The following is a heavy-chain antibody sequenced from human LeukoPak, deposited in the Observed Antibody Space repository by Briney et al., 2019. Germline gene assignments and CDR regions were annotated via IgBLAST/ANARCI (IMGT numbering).Heavy chain of an antibody. CDR1: GFTFDDYG. Sequence: GGSLRLSCAASGFTFDDYGMSWVRQAPGKGLEWVSAISGSGGSTYYADSVKGRFTISRDNSKNTLYLQMNSLRAEDTAVYYCAKDSSSWYSDYWGQGTLVTVSS. D-gene: IGHD6-13*01. J-gene: IGHJ4*02. CDR3: AKDSSSWYSDY. CDR2: ISGSGGST. V-gene: IGHV3-23*01.